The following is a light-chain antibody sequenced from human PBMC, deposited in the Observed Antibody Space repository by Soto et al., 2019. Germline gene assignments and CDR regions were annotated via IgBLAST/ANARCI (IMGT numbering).Light chain of an antibody. CDR2: TNN. CDR3: AAWDDSLNGYV. Sequence: QSALTQPPSASGTPVQRVTISCCGSSANIGSNTVNWYQQLPGTAHKLLIYTNNQRPSGVPDRFSGSKSGTSASLAISGIQSEDEADFYCAAWDDSLNGYVFGTGTKVTVL. V-gene: IGLV1-44*01. CDR1: SANIGSNT. J-gene: IGLJ1*01.